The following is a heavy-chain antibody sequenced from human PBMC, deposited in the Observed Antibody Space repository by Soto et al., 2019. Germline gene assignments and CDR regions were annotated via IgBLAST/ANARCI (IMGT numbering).Heavy chain of an antibody. V-gene: IGHV4-30-2*01. CDR3: ARDRRSYYCDGSGLDF. CDR2: TYHTGTA. D-gene: IGHD3-22*01. CDR1: GASISSGGYS. Sequence: PSETLSLTCAVFGASISSGGYSWTWIRQPPGKGLEWVGHTYHTGTASYSPSLKSRATISVDTSKNQFSLKLTSATAADTAVYYCARDRRSYYCDGSGLDFWGQGTLVTVS. J-gene: IGHJ4*02.